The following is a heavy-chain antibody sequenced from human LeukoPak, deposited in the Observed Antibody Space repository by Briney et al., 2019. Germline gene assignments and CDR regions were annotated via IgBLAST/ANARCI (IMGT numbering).Heavy chain of an antibody. CDR3: ARRGSSGWYRAFDI. V-gene: IGHV3-7*01. CDR2: IKQDGSEK. CDR1: GFTFSSYW. J-gene: IGHJ3*02. Sequence: GGSLRPSCAASGFTFSSYWMSWVRQAPGKGLEWVANIKQDGSEKYYVDSVKGRFTISRDNAKNSLYLQMNSLRAEDTAVYYCARRGSSGWYRAFDIWGQGTIVTVSS. D-gene: IGHD6-19*01.